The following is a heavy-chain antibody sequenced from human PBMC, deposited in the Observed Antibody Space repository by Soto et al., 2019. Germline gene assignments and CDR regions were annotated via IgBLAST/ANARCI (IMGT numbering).Heavy chain of an antibody. Sequence: QITLKESGPTLVKPTQTLTLTCTFSGFSLSTSGVGVGWIRKPPGKALEWLALIYWEDEKRYSPSLKSRLKLPTDNAKDQVVLPLTNMDTVDTASYYCAHIPYYDSFTGWYFDLWGRGTLVTVSS. CDR2: IYWEDEK. CDR3: AHIPYYDSFTGWYFDL. V-gene: IGHV2-5*02. D-gene: IGHD3-9*01. J-gene: IGHJ2*01. CDR1: GFSLSTSGVG.